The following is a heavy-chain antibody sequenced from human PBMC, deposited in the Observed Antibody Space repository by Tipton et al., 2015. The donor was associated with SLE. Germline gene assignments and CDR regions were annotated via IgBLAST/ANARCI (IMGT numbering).Heavy chain of an antibody. V-gene: IGHV4-31*03. CDR2: IYYSGST. Sequence: TLSLTCTVSGGSISSGGYYWSWIRQHPGKGLGWIGYIYYSGSTYYNPSLKSRVTISVDTSKNQFSLKLSSVTAADTAVYYCASGRNGYDFWSGYPNDAFVIWGQGTMVTVSS. D-gene: IGHD3-3*01. CDR1: GGSISSGGYY. CDR3: ASGRNGYDFWSGYPNDAFVI. J-gene: IGHJ3*02.